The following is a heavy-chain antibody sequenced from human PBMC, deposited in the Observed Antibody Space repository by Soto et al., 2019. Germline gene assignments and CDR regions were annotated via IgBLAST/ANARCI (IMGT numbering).Heavy chain of an antibody. CDR1: GATLSGYY. CDR2: INHSGST. V-gene: IGHV4-34*01. Sequence: EPLSVRGADYGATLSGYYCSWIRQPPGKGLEWIGEINHSGSTNYNPSLRSRVTISVDTSKNQFSLNLSSVTAADTAVYYCARVGRFLNWFDPSGEATLVTVPS. J-gene: IGHJ5*02. CDR3: ARVGRFLNWFDP. D-gene: IGHD3-10*01.